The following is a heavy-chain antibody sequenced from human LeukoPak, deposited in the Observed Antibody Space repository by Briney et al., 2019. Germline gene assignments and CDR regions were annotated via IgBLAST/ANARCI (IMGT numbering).Heavy chain of an antibody. Sequence: GGSLRLSCAASGSTFSSYWMSWVRQAPGKGLEWVVNIKQDGSEKYYVDSVKGRFTISRDNAKNSLYLQMNSLRAEDTAVYYCARCDSSSWDNWFDPWGQGTLVTVSS. CDR3: ARCDSSSWDNWFDP. CDR2: IKQDGSEK. J-gene: IGHJ5*02. CDR1: GSTFSSYW. V-gene: IGHV3-7*01. D-gene: IGHD6-13*01.